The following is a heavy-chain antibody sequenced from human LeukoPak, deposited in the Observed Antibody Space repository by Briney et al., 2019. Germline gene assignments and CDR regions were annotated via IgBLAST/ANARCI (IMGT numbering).Heavy chain of an antibody. D-gene: IGHD5-18*01. J-gene: IGHJ4*02. CDR2: LYYSGNT. CDR1: GGSISSSRYY. V-gene: IGHV4-39*07. Sequence: PSETLSLTCTVSGGSISSSRYYGGWIRQPPGKGLEWIGSLYYSGNTYYNPSLKSRVTISVDTSKNQFSLKLSSVTAADTAVYYCATRGYSYGTFDYWGQGTLVTVSS. CDR3: ATRGYSYGTFDY.